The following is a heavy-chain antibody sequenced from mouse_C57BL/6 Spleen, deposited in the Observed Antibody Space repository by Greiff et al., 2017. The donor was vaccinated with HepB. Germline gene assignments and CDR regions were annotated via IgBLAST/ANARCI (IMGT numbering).Heavy chain of an antibody. J-gene: IGHJ2*01. CDR3: TSLTTVVADFDY. D-gene: IGHD1-1*01. CDR2: IDPENGDT. CDR1: GFNIKDDY. Sequence: VQLQQSGAELVRPGASVKLSCTASGFNIKDDYMHWVKQRPEQGLEWIGWIDPENGDTEDASKFQGKATITADTSSNTAYLQLSSLTSEDTAVYYCTSLTTVVADFDYWGQGTTLTVSS. V-gene: IGHV14-4*01.